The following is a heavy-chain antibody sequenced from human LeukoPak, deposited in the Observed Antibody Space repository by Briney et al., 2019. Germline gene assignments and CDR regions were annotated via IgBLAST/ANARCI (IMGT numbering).Heavy chain of an antibody. J-gene: IGHJ4*02. CDR3: AAKIQLWSTSYYFDY. V-gene: IGHV4-59*01. CDR1: GGSISNYY. CDR2: IHYSGST. D-gene: IGHD5-18*01. Sequence: SETLSLTCTVSGGSISNYYWSWIRQPPGKGLEWIGYIHYSGSTNNNPSLKSRVTISVDTSKNQFSLKLTSVTAADTAVYYCAAKIQLWSTSYYFDYWGQGTLVTVSS.